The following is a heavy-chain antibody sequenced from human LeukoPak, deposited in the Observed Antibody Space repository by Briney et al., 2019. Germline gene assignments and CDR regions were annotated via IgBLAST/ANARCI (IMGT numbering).Heavy chain of an antibody. J-gene: IGHJ4*02. CDR1: GFTFSSYA. CDR2: ISGSGGST. CDR3: AKGRKSMVRGVIDY. D-gene: IGHD3-10*01. V-gene: IGHV3-23*01. Sequence: GGSLRLSCAAPGFTFSSYAMSWVRQPPGKGLEWVSTISGSGGSTYYADSVKSRFTISRDKSKNTLYLQMNSLRAEDAAVYYCAKGRKSMVRGVIDYWGQGTLVTVSS.